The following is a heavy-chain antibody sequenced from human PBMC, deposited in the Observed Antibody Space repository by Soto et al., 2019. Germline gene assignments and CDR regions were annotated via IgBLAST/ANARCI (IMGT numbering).Heavy chain of an antibody. Sequence: RVSCAAAGGMRIDCARNCVRQDTGKGLEWVSYISSSSSVIDYADSVKGRFTVSRDNARNSLYLQMNSLRAEDTAVYYYARDISWGSNWYYYMDVWGKGTTVTVSS. CDR2: ISSSSSVI. J-gene: IGHJ6*03. V-gene: IGHV3-48*01. D-gene: IGHD7-27*01. CDR3: ARDISWGSNWYYYMDV. CDR1: GGMRIDCA.